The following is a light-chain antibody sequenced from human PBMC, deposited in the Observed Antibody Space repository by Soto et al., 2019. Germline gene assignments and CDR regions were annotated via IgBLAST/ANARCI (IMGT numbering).Light chain of an antibody. CDR1: RSNVGSYNF. J-gene: IGLJ3*02. V-gene: IGLV2-14*02. CDR3: SSYTSSSTWV. CDR2: EVS. Sequence: QSALTQPASVSGSRGQSITISCTGSRSNVGSYNFVSWYRQYPGKAPELIIYEVSQRPSGVSNRFSGSKSGNTASLTISGLQAEDEADYHCSSYTSSSTWVFGGGTKLTVL.